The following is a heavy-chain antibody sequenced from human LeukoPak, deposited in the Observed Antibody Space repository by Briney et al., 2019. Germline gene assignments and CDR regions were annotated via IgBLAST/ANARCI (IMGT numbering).Heavy chain of an antibody. V-gene: IGHV3-23*01. D-gene: IGHD6-19*01. CDR2: ISGSGGST. CDR3: AKGTGSGYSSSGL. Sequence: GGSLRLSRAASVFTFSSYAMSWVRQAPGEGLEWVSAISGSGGSTYYADSVKGRFTISRDNSKNTLYLQMNSLRAEDTAVYYCAKGTGSGYSSSGLWGQGTLVTVSS. CDR1: VFTFSSYA. J-gene: IGHJ4*02.